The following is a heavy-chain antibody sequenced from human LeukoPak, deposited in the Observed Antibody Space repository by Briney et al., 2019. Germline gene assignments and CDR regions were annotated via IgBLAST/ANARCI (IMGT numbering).Heavy chain of an antibody. CDR2: INPNSGGT. J-gene: IGHJ4*02. CDR1: GYTFTGYY. Sequence: ASVKVSCKASGYTFTGYYMHWVRQAPGQGLEWMGWINPNSGGTNYAQKFQGRVTMTRDTSISTAYMELSRLRSDDTAVYYCARVVTMVRGVIIAPFDNWGQGTLVTVSS. D-gene: IGHD3-10*01. V-gene: IGHV1-2*02. CDR3: ARVVTMVRGVIIAPFDN.